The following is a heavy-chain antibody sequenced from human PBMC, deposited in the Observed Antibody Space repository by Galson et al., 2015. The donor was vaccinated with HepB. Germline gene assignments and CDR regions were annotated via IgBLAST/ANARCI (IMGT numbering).Heavy chain of an antibody. D-gene: IGHD6-13*01. CDR1: GFTFSGYG. V-gene: IGHV3-33*01. J-gene: IGHJ4*02. Sequence: SLRLSCAASGFTFSGYGMHWVRQAPGKGLDWVAVIWYDGSKIFYADSVKGRFTISRDNSKNTLYLQMNSLRAEDTAVYYCTRDISSRYFDHWGQGTLVTVSS. CDR2: IWYDGSKI. CDR3: TRDISSRYFDH.